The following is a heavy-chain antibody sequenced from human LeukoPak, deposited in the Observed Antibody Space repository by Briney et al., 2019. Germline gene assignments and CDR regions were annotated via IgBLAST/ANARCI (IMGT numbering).Heavy chain of an antibody. J-gene: IGHJ4*02. Sequence: PSETLSLTCTVSGGSTSSSSYYWGWIRQPLGKGLEWIGSIYYSGSTYYNPSLKSRVTISVDTSKNQFSLKLSSVTAADTAVYYCASLSGGTYYYDSSGYFVDYWGQGTLVTVSS. D-gene: IGHD3-22*01. V-gene: IGHV4-39*01. CDR3: ASLSGGTYYYDSSGYFVDY. CDR1: GGSTSSSSYY. CDR2: IYYSGST.